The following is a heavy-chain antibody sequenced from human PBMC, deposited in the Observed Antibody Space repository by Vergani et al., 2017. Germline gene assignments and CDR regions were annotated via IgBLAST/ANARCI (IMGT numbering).Heavy chain of an antibody. V-gene: IGHV2-70*15. Sequence: QVTLRESGPALVKPTQTLTLTCTFSGFSLSTSGMCVSWIRQPPGKALEWLARIDWDDDKYYSTSLKTRLTISKDISKNQVVLTMTNMDPVDTATYYCARNHYYDSSGSDWFDPWGQGTLVTVSS. CDR3: ARNHYYDSSGSDWFDP. J-gene: IGHJ5*02. CDR1: GFSLSTSGMC. D-gene: IGHD3-22*01. CDR2: IDWDDDK.